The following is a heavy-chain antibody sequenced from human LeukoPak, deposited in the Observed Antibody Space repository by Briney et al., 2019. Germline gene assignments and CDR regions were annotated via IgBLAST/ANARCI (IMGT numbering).Heavy chain of an antibody. CDR1: GFTLSSYG. D-gene: IGHD5-12*01. V-gene: IGHV3-30*18. CDR2: ISYDGSNK. CDR3: AKASGYDSFFDY. J-gene: IGHJ4*02. Sequence: PGRSLRLSCAAPGFTLSSYGMHWVRQAPGKGLEWVTLISYDGSNKYYADSVKGRFIISRDNSNNTLYLQMNSLRPEDTAVYYCAKASGYDSFFDYWGQGTLVTVSS.